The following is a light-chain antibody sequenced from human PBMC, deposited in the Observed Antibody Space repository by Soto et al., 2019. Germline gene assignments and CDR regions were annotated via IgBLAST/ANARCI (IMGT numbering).Light chain of an antibody. CDR1: QSVGSNS. J-gene: IGKJ4*01. V-gene: IGKV3-20*01. CDR2: GAS. CDR3: QQYGSSPPLT. Sequence: EFVLTQSPGTLSLFPGERATLSCRASQSVGSNSLAWYQQKPGQAPRILIYGASTRATGIPDRFSGSGSGTDFTLTISRLEPEDFAVYYCQQYGSSPPLTFGGGTKVEIK.